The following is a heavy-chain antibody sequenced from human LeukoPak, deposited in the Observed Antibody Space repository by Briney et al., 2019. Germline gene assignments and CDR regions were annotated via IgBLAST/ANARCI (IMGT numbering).Heavy chain of an antibody. J-gene: IGHJ6*02. CDR2: IYYSGST. D-gene: IGHD1-26*01. CDR3: ARGGSYWDCYYYGMDV. Sequence: SETLSLTCTVSGGSISSYYWSWIRQPPGKGLEWIGYIYYSGSTNYNPSLKSRVTISVDTSKNQFSLKLSSVTAADTAVYYCARGGSYWDCYYYGMDVWGQGTTVTVSS. V-gene: IGHV4-59*01. CDR1: GGSISSYY.